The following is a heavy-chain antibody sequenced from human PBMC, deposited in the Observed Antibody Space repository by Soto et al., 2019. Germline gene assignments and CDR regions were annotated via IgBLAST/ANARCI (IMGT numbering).Heavy chain of an antibody. J-gene: IGHJ4*02. CDR2: IYYSGST. D-gene: IGHD3-9*01. CDR1: GGSISSGDYY. Sequence: TLSLTCIVSGGSISSGDYYWSWIRQPPGKGLEWIGYIYYSGSTYYNPSLKSRVTISVDTSKNQFSLKLSSVTAADTAVYYCAREYYDILTGPTGLDYWGQGTLVTVSS. CDR3: AREYYDILTGPTGLDY. V-gene: IGHV4-30-4*01.